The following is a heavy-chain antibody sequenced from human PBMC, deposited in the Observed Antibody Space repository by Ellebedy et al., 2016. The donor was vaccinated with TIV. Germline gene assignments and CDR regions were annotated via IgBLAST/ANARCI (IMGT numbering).Heavy chain of an antibody. V-gene: IGHV5-51*01. J-gene: IGHJ4*02. Sequence: PGGSLRLSCQGSGYIFTEFWIGWVRQLPGKGLEWMGVVFPGDSDTKYNPSFEGQVTISVDKSVTTAYLQLSSLKASDTAMYFCARQDGDYGAVDFWGQGTLVTVSS. CDR1: GYIFTEFW. CDR2: VFPGDSDT. CDR3: ARQDGDYGAVDF. D-gene: IGHD4-17*01.